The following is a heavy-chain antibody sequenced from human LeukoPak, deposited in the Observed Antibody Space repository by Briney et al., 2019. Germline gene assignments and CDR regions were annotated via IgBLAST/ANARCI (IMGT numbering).Heavy chain of an antibody. V-gene: IGHV3-23*01. CDR2: FSGSGGST. D-gene: IGHD3-10*01. CDR1: GFTFSNYN. CDR3: AKSGLSKFDY. J-gene: IGHJ4*02. Sequence: GGSLRLSCAASGFTFSNYNMNWVRQAPGKGLEWVSAFSGSGGSTYYADSVKGRFTISRDNSKNTLYLQMNSLRAEDTAVYYCAKSGLSKFDYWGQGTLVTVSS.